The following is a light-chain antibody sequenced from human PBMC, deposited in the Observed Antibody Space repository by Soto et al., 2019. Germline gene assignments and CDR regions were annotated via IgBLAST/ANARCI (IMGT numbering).Light chain of an antibody. CDR1: QSVLHSNGYNY. Sequence: DIVMTQSPLSLPVTPGEPASISCRSSQSVLHSNGYNYLDWYLQKPEQSPQLLIYWGSNRASGVPERFSGSGSGTDFTLQISRVEAEDVGVYYCMQALQTPPYTFGQGTKLEIK. J-gene: IGKJ2*01. V-gene: IGKV2-28*01. CDR3: MQALQTPPYT. CDR2: WGS.